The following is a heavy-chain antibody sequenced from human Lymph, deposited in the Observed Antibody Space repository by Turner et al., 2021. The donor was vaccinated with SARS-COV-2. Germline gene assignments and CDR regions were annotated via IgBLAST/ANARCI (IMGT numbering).Heavy chain of an antibody. D-gene: IGHD1-26*01. J-gene: IGHJ6*02. CDR2: LYIDGSI. Sequence: QVQLQESRPGLVRPSKTLSLTCTVSGGTSSSTSWSWIRKSPGRGKDWIGYLYIDGSIDYNPTSTRRITISVGTSKSQITMNLISETAADTAMYDCARHQGSNSGYDHGMNVWGQGTAVIVSS. CDR3: ARHQGSNSGYDHGMNV. CDR1: GGTSSSTS. V-gene: IGHV4-59*08.